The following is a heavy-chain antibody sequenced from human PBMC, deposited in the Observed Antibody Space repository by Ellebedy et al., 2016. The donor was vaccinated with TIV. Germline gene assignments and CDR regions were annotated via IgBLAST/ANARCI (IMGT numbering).Heavy chain of an antibody. V-gene: IGHV4-59*01. J-gene: IGHJ3*02. CDR2: VYYSGTT. CDR3: ARDRTQIGYGFDI. Sequence: MPSETLSLTCTVSVGSIGNDFWSWIRQPPGKGLEWIGYVYYSGTTNYNPSLKSRVTISVDTSKNQFSLKLSSVTAADTAVYYCARDRTQIGYGFDIWGQGTMVTVSS. D-gene: IGHD1-14*01. CDR1: VGSIGNDF.